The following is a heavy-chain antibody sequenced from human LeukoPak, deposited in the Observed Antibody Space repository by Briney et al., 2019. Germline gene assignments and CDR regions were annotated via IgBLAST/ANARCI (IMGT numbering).Heavy chain of an antibody. V-gene: IGHV1-18*01. CDR2: ISTYNGNT. D-gene: IGHD3-3*01. Sequence: GASVKVSCKASGYTFTTYGLSWVRQAPGQGLEWMGWISTYNGNTNYAQKFQCRVTMTTDTSTSTAYMELRSLRPDDTAVYYCARDPSEDFWSGFYSYFAFWGQGTLVTVSS. CDR1: GYTFTTYG. J-gene: IGHJ4*02. CDR3: ARDPSEDFWSGFYSYFAF.